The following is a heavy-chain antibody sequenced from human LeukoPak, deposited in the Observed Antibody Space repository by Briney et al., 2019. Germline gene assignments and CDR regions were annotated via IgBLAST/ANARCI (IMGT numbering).Heavy chain of an antibody. CDR1: GFTFSSYG. J-gene: IGHJ5*02. CDR2: ISATGGST. CDR3: AKGSLLTPLDP. V-gene: IGHV3-23*01. D-gene: IGHD3-16*01. Sequence: GGSLRLSCAASGFTFSSYGITWVRQAPGKGLEWVSTISATGGSTYYADSVKGRFTISRDNSKDTLYLQMNSLRAEDTAVYYCAKGSLLTPLDPWGQGTLVTVSS.